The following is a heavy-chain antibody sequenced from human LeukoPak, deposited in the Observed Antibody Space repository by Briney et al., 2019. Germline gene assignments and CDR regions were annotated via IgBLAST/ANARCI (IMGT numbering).Heavy chain of an antibody. D-gene: IGHD3-9*01. J-gene: IGHJ4*02. V-gene: IGHV3-30-3*01. CDR3: ARGVDILTGYYREYYFDY. CDR2: ISYDGSNK. CDR1: GFTFSSYA. Sequence: GSLRLSCAASGFTFSSYAMHWVRQAPGKGLEWVAVISYDGSNKYYADSVKGRFTISRDNSKNTLYLQMNSLRAEDTAVYYCARGVDILTGYYREYYFDYWGQGTLVTVSS.